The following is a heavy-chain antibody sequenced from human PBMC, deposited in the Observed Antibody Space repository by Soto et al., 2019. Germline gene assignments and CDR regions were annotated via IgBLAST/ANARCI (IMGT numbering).Heavy chain of an antibody. D-gene: IGHD3-3*01. CDR2: IKNKTDGGTT. Sequence: EAQLVQSGGGLVKPGGSLRLSCGASGFRFSKAWMSWVRLTPGKGLEWVGRIKNKTDGGTTDYPAPVRGRFTVSRDDSRNKLFRQMNSLKTEDTDIYYCITDPYYDFWSGYHFDYWGQGTLVTVSS. J-gene: IGHJ4*02. CDR3: ITDPYYDFWSGYHFDY. V-gene: IGHV3-15*01. CDR1: GFRFSKAW.